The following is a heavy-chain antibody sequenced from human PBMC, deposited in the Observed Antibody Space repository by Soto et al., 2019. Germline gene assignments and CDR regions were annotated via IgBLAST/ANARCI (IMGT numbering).Heavy chain of an antibody. Sequence: VSWGGSAFMLSNFGMLLFRQAPGKGLEWVAVIWYDGSNKYYADSVKGRFTISRDNSKNTLYLQMNSLRADDTAVYYCARESDGINRVRLGGFDSWAQGT. CDR3: ARESDGINRVRLGGFDS. J-gene: IGHJ4*02. CDR1: AFMLSNFG. V-gene: IGHV3-33*01. CDR2: IWYDGSNK. D-gene: IGHD1-20*01.